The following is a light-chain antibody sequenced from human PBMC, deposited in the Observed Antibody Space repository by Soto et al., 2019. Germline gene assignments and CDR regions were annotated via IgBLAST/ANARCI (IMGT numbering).Light chain of an antibody. CDR3: QQTYGSPVT. CDR1: QAIGTY. V-gene: IGKV1-39*01. CDR2: SSS. J-gene: IGKJ4*01. Sequence: DIPMTQSPSSLSAFVGARVTITCRASQAIGTYLHWYQQKPGRAPKLLISSSSTLQTRVPSRCRGSGSGADFALTITSLQPEDFVSYFCQQTYGSPVTFGGGTRVE.